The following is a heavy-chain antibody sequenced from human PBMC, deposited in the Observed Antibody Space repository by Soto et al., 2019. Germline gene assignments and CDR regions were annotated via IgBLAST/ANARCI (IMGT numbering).Heavy chain of an antibody. V-gene: IGHV4-30-2*01. CDR3: ARAGYDFWSGYPRPFFDY. CDR1: GGSISSGGYS. J-gene: IGHJ4*02. Sequence: PSETLSLTCAVSGGSISSGGYSWSWIRQPPGKGLEWIGYMYHSGSTYYNPSLKSRVTISIDRSKNQFSLKLSSVTAADTAVYYCARAGYDFWSGYPRPFFDYWGQGTLVTVSS. CDR2: MYHSGST. D-gene: IGHD3-3*01.